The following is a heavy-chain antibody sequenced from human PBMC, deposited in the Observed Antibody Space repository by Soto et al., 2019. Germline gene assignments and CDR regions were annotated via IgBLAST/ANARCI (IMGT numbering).Heavy chain of an antibody. CDR1: GFTFSSYA. D-gene: IGHD2-15*01. V-gene: IGHV3-64*01. CDR2: IRSNGGST. Sequence: EVQLVESGGGLVQPGGSLRLSCAASGFTFSSYAMHWVRQAPGKGLEYVSAIRSNGGSTYYANSVKGRFTISRDNSKNTLYLQMGSLRAEDMAVYYCARGIAGSVYGMDVWGQGTTVTVSS. CDR3: ARGIAGSVYGMDV. J-gene: IGHJ6*02.